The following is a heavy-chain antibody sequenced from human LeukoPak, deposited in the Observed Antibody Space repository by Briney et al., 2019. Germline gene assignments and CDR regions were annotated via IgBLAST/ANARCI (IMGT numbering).Heavy chain of an antibody. CDR2: IYYSGST. CDR3: ARRLGEYQLLLPFDY. V-gene: IGHV4-59*08. D-gene: IGHD2-2*01. Sequence: SETLSLTCTVSGGSISSYYWSWIRQPPGKGLEWIGYIYYSGSTNYNPSLKSRVTISVDTSKNQFSLKLSSVTAADTAVYYCARRLGEYQLLLPFDYWGQGTLVTVSS. CDR1: GGSISSYY. J-gene: IGHJ4*02.